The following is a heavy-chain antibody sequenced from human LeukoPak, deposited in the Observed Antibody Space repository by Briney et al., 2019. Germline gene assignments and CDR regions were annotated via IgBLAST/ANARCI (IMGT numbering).Heavy chain of an antibody. J-gene: IGHJ4*02. V-gene: IGHV3-7*01. Sequence: GGSLRLSCAASGFTFSRYWMSWVRQAPGKGLEWVANKKQDGSEKYYVDSVKGRFTIYRDNAKNSLYLQMNSLRAEDTAVYYCAKEMEYYDSSGYLDYWGQGALVTVSS. CDR3: AKEMEYYDSSGYLDY. CDR1: GFTFSRYW. D-gene: IGHD3-22*01. CDR2: KKQDGSEK.